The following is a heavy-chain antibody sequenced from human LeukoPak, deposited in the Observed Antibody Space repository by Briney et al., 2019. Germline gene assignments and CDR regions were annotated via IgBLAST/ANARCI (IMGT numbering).Heavy chain of an antibody. V-gene: IGHV4-4*07. CDR3: ARDNGKHSSSWYEPFDY. CDR2: IYTSGST. J-gene: IGHJ4*02. CDR1: GGSISSYY. Sequence: SETLSLTCTVSGGSISSYYWSWIRQPAGKGLEWIGRIYTSGSTNYNPSLKSRVTISVDKSKNQFSLKLSSVTAADTAVYYCARDNGKHSSSWYEPFDYWGQGTLVTVSS. D-gene: IGHD6-13*01.